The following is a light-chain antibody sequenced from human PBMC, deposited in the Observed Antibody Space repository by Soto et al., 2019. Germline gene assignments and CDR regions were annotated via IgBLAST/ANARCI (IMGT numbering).Light chain of an antibody. CDR2: AAS. J-gene: IGKJ3*01. CDR3: QQLNSRFT. CDR1: QGISSY. Sequence: DIQLTQSPSFLSASVGDRVTITCRASQGISSYLAWYQQKPGKAPKLLIYAASTLQSGVPSRFSGSGSGTEFPLTISRLQPEDLATYYCQQLNSRFTFGPGTKVYIK. V-gene: IGKV1-9*01.